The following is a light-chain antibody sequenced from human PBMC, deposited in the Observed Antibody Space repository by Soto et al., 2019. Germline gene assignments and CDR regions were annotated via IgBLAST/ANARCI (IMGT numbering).Light chain of an antibody. J-gene: IGKJ1*01. V-gene: IGKV1-5*01. CDR2: DAS. CDR1: HSINSY. Sequence: DIQMPQSPSSPSASVGDSVTITCRTSHSINSYLNWYQQKPGKAPKLLIYDASSLESGVPSRFSGSGSGTEFTLTISSLQPDDFATYYCQQYNSYWTFGQGTKVDIK. CDR3: QQYNSYWT.